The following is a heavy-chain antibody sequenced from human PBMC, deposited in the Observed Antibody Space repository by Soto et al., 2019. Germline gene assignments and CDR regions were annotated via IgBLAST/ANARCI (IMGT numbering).Heavy chain of an antibody. Sequence: PGESLKISCKGSGYTFRSHWIAWVRQTPGKGLEWMGMIFPGDSDTRHSPSFQGRVTFSADKSINTAYLQWNSLKASDTALYYCAGLGDGDRVQGVASWYDYGLEVWGQGTTVTVSS. V-gene: IGHV5-51*01. J-gene: IGHJ6*02. D-gene: IGHD3-16*01. CDR3: AGLGDGDRVQGVASWYDYGLEV. CDR1: GYTFRSHW. CDR2: IFPGDSDT.